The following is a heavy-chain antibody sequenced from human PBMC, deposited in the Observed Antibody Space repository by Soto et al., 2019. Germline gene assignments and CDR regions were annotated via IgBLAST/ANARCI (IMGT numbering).Heavy chain of an antibody. CDR1: GFRFSIYS. CDR2: ITSDTKTI. D-gene: IGHD6-19*01. V-gene: IGHV3-48*02. CDR3: ARSVEGHFDY. Sequence: EVQLVESGGNLVQPGGSLRLSCAASGFRFSIYSMNWVRQAPGKGLEWSAYITSDTKTIKYADSVRGRFTISRDNGKNSLYPQMNSLRDEDTAVYYCARSVEGHFDYWGQGTVVTVSA. J-gene: IGHJ4*02.